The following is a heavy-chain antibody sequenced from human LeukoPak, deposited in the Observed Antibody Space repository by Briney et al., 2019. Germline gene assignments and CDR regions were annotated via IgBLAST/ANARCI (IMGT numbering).Heavy chain of an antibody. CDR2: IKSKADGATT. CDR1: GFAFSDAW. J-gene: IGHJ6*02. Sequence: GGSLRLSCAASGFAFSDAWMNWVRQAPGKGLYWVGRIKSKADGATTDYGTTVKGRFTISRDDSKNTFYLQMKSLKTKDTGVYYCATDLRTVTTFGHYYHGMDDWGQGTTVTVSS. V-gene: IGHV3-15*01. CDR3: ATDLRTVTTFGHYYHGMDD. D-gene: IGHD4-17*01.